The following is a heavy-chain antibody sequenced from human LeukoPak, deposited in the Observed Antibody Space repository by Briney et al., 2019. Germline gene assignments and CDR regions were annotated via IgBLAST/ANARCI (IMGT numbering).Heavy chain of an antibody. CDR3: ARGSSDSGYSNYYYGMDV. V-gene: IGHV1-69*04. CDR1: GGTFSSYA. D-gene: IGHD3-22*01. CDR2: IIPILSIA. Sequence: SVKVSCKASGGTFSSYASSWVRQPPGQGLEWMGRIIPILSIANYAQKFQGRVTITADKSTSTAYMELSSLRSEDTAVYYCARGSSDSGYSNYYYGMDVWGQGTTVTVSS. J-gene: IGHJ6*02.